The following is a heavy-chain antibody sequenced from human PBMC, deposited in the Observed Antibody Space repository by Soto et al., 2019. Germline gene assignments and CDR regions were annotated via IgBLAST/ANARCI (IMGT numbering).Heavy chain of an antibody. D-gene: IGHD2-2*01. CDR3: ARDDWISTSCYEVWFVP. V-gene: IGHV1-18*01. Sequence: ASVKVSCKASGYTFTSYGISWVRQAPGQGLEWMGWISAYNGNTNYAQKLQGRVTMTTDTSTSTAYMELRSLRSDDTAVYYCARDDWISTSCYEVWFVPWGQGTLVTVFS. CDR1: GYTFTSYG. J-gene: IGHJ5*02. CDR2: ISAYNGNT.